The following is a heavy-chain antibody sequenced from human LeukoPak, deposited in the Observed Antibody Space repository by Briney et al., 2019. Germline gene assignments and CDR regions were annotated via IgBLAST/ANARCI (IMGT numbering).Heavy chain of an antibody. Sequence: SETLSLTCTVSGGSISSYYWSWIRQPPGKGLEWIGYIYYSGSTNYNPSLKSRVTISVDTSKNQFSLKLSSVTAADTAVYYCARGVYDILTGYYPGTTCYGMDVWGQGTTVTVSS. J-gene: IGHJ6*02. V-gene: IGHV4-59*01. D-gene: IGHD3-9*01. CDR2: IYYSGST. CDR1: GGSISSYY. CDR3: ARGVYDILTGYYPGTTCYGMDV.